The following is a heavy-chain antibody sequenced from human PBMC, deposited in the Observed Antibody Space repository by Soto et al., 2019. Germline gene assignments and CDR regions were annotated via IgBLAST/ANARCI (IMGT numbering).Heavy chain of an antibody. CDR3: TTGHSSSWYYYYGMDV. CDR1: GFTFSNAL. V-gene: IGHV3-15*01. J-gene: IGHJ6*02. CDR2: IKSKTDGGTT. Sequence: GGSLRLSCAASGFTFSNALMSWVRQAPGKGLEWVGRIKSKTDGGTTDYAAPVKGRFTISRDDSKNTLYLQMNSLKTEDTAVYYCTTGHSSSWYYYYGMDVWGQGTTVTVSS. D-gene: IGHD6-13*01.